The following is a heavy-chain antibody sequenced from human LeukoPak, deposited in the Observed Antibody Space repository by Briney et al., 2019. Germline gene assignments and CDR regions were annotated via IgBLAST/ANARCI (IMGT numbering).Heavy chain of an antibody. CDR2: ISSSSSYI. J-gene: IGHJ4*02. D-gene: IGHD3-10*01. CDR1: GFTFSSYS. Sequence: GGSLRLSCAASGFTFSSYSMNWVRQAPGKGLEWVSSISSSSSYIYYADSVKGRFTISRDNSKSTLYLQVSSLRTEDTAMYYCARDSYGFDYWGQGTLVIVSS. V-gene: IGHV3-21*01. CDR3: ARDSYGFDY.